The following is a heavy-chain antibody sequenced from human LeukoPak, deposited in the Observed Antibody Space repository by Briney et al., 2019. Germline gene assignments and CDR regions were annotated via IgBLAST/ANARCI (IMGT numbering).Heavy chain of an antibody. J-gene: IGHJ3*02. CDR1: GFTFSSYA. V-gene: IGHV3-30-3*01. CDR2: ISYDGSNK. Sequence: GGSLRLSCAASGFTFSSYAMHWVRQAPGKGLEWVAVISYDGSNKYHADSVKGRFTISRDNSKNTLYLQMNSLRAEDTAVYYCAREMAPHDAFDIWGQGTMVTVSS. CDR3: AREMAPHDAFDI. D-gene: IGHD5-12*01.